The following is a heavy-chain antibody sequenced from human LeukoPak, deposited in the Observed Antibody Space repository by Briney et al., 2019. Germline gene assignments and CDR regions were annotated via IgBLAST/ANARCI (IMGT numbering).Heavy chain of an antibody. D-gene: IGHD5-24*01. CDR1: GGSISSSSYY. CDR3: ARREWGDGYNSHPFDY. J-gene: IGHJ4*02. Sequence: PSETLSLTCTVSGGSISSSSYYWGWIRQPPGKGLEWIGSIYYSGSTYYNPSLKSRVTISVDTSKNQFSLKLSSVTAADTAVYYCARREWGDGYNSHPFDYWGQGTLVTVSS. V-gene: IGHV4-39*01. CDR2: IYYSGST.